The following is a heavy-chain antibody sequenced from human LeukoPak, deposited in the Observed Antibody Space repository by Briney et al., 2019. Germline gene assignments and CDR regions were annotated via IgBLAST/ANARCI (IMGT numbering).Heavy chain of an antibody. V-gene: IGHV3-53*01. J-gene: IGHJ3*02. CDR2: FYSGGST. CDR3: ARARYCSGGSCYYAFDI. Sequence: GGSLRLSCAASGFTVSSNYMSWVRQAPGKGLEWVSVFYSGGSTYYADSVKGRFTISRDNSKNTLYLQMNSLRAEDTAVYYCARARYCSGGSCYYAFDIWGQGTMVTVSS. D-gene: IGHD2-15*01. CDR1: GFTVSSNY.